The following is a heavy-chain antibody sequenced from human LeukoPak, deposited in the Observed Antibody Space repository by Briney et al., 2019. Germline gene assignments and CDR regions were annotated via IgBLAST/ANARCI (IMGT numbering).Heavy chain of an antibody. D-gene: IGHD6-19*01. CDR3: AKPISGGLAVTADWFHP. V-gene: IGHV3-23*01. J-gene: IGHJ5*01. CDR1: GFTFSSYT. CDR2: INANSGTT. Sequence: GGSLRLSCAASGFTFSSYTISWLRQPPGKGLEWVSTINANSGTTSYAASVRGRFTISRDNSKNTLYLQLNTLRADDTATYYCAKPISGGLAVTADWFHPWGQGTLVVVSS.